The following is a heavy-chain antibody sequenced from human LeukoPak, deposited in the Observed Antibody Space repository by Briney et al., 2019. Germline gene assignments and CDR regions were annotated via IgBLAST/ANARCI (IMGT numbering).Heavy chain of an antibody. J-gene: IGHJ4*02. CDR3: ARLGIAVAGTYQPYYFVH. V-gene: IGHV3-11*04. D-gene: IGHD6-19*01. Sequence: GGSLRLSCAASAFTFSDYYMSWIRQAPGKGLEWVSHISSSGSTIYYADSVKGRFTISRDNAKNSLYLQMNSLRAEDTAVYYCARLGIAVAGTYQPYYFVHWGQGTLVTVSS. CDR1: AFTFSDYY. CDR2: ISSSGSTI.